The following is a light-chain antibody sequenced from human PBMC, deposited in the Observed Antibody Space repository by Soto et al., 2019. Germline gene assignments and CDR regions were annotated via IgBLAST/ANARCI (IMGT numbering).Light chain of an antibody. J-gene: IGLJ2*01. CDR1: SSNIGTYNY. CDR2: DVS. Sequence: QSALTQPASVSGSPGQSITISCTGTSSNIGTYNYVSWYQQHPGRAPKFMIYDVSSRPSGVSNRFSGSKSGNTASLTISGLQAEDEADYYCSSYTSSSDVVFGGGTQLTVL. CDR3: SSYTSSSDVV. V-gene: IGLV2-14*03.